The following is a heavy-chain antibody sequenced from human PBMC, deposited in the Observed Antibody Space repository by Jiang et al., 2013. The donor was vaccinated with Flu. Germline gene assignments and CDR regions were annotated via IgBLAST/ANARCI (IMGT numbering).Heavy chain of an antibody. CDR1: ASISSYY. J-gene: IGHJ3*02. CDR2: INRSGNT. Sequence: SGPGLVKPSETLSLTCSASISSYYWSWIRQSAGKGLEWIGRINRSGNTNYNPSLKSRVTMSVDTSKNQFSLELSSVTAADTAVYYCAKDLTYGSVATFDIWGQGTVVTVSS. V-gene: IGHV4-4*07. D-gene: IGHD1-26*01. CDR3: AKDLTYGSVATFDI.